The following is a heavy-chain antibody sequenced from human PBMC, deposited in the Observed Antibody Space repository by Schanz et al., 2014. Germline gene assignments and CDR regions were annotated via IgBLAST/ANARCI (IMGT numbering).Heavy chain of an antibody. J-gene: IGHJ4*02. CDR3: ARTGYDPSLTH. D-gene: IGHD5-12*01. CDR1: GDTFRSYT. V-gene: IGHV1-69*02. Sequence: QVNLVQSGAEVKKPGSSVKVSCKASGDTFRSYTINWVRHAPGQGLEWMGRIIPITGITNYAQKFRGRVTFTADKSTSTAFLEVNSLRSEDTAVYYCARTGYDPSLTHWGQGTLVTVSS. CDR2: IIPITGIT.